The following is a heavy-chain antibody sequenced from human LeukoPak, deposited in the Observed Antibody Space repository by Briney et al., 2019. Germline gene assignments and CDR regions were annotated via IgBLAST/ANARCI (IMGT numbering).Heavy chain of an antibody. CDR3: AIDRYFGSGARLTYLDS. V-gene: IGHV3-30*09. Sequence: GGSLRLSCAASGLTFSTQRMHWVRQAPGKGLEWVAVILFDGSNKYYAESVKGRFAISRDNSKNTLYLQMNSLRPEDTAVYFCAIDRYFGSGARLTYLDSWGQGTLVTVSS. J-gene: IGHJ4*02. D-gene: IGHD3-10*01. CDR2: ILFDGSNK. CDR1: GLTFSTQR.